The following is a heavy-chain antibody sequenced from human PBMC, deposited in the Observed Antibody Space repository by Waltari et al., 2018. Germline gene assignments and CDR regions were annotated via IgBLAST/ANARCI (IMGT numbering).Heavy chain of an antibody. CDR1: GFTFSAYG. CDR2: SSRGSTTI. J-gene: IGHJ6*03. D-gene: IGHD3-3*01. Sequence: EVQLVESGGGLVQPGGSLRLSCAASGFTFSAYGMNWVRQATGKGLGWVSYSSRGSTTIYYADYVKDRFTISRDNAKNSVYLQMNSRRVEDTAIDYCARMERDLWSGKDHNMDMDVWGEGTTV. V-gene: IGHV3-48*04. CDR3: ARMERDLWSGKDHNMDMDV.